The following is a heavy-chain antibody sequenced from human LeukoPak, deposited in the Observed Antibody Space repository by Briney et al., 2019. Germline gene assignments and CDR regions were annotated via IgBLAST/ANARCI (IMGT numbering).Heavy chain of an antibody. Sequence: TLSLTCAVSGGSISSGGYSWSWIRQPPGKGLEWIGYIYHSGSTYYNPSLKSRVTISVDRSKNQFSLKLSSVTAADTAVYYCARPHSTFFDQDAAYYFDYWGQGTLVTVSS. CDR1: GGSISSGGYS. CDR3: ARPHSTFFDQDAAYYFDY. J-gene: IGHJ4*02. V-gene: IGHV4-30-2*01. D-gene: IGHD3-9*01. CDR2: IYHSGST.